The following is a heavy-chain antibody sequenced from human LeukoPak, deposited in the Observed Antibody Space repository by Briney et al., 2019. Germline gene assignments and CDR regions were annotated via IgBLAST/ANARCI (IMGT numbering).Heavy chain of an antibody. D-gene: IGHD5-12*01. J-gene: IGHJ6*03. CDR3: ARVSVSSGPYYYYYYMDV. Sequence: SETLSLTCTVSGYSISSGYYWGWIRQPPGKGLEWIGSIYHSGSTYYNPSLKSRVTISVDTSKNQFSLKLSSVTAADTAVYYCARVSVSSGPYYYYYYMDVWDKGTTVTVSS. CDR2: IYHSGST. V-gene: IGHV4-38-2*02. CDR1: GYSISSGYY.